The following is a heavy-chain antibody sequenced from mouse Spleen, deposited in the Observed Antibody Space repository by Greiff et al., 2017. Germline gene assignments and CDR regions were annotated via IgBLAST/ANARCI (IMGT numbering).Heavy chain of an antibody. Sequence: VQLQQPGAELVKPGASVKVSCKASGYTFTSYWMHWVKQRPGQGLEWIGRIHPSDSDTNYNQKFKGKATLTVDKSSSTAYMQLSSLTSEDSAVYYCAIDPYYYGSSYTGFYFDYWGQGTTLTVSS. CDR3: AIDPYYYGSSYTGFYFDY. V-gene: IGHV1-74*01. CDR1: GYTFTSYW. J-gene: IGHJ2*01. D-gene: IGHD1-1*01. CDR2: IHPSDSDT.